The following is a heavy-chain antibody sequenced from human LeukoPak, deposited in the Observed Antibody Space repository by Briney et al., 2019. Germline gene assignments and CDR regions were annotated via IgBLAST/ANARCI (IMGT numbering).Heavy chain of an antibody. CDR1: GYTFTGYY. CDR2: INPNSGGT. D-gene: IGHD6-13*01. V-gene: IGHV1-2*02. Sequence: ASVKVSCKASGYTFTGYYMHWVRQAPGQGLEWMGWINPNSGGTNYAQKFQGRVTMTRDTSISTAYMELSRMRSDDTAVYCCARERQIAAAGTFDYWGQGTLVTVSS. J-gene: IGHJ4*02. CDR3: ARERQIAAAGTFDY.